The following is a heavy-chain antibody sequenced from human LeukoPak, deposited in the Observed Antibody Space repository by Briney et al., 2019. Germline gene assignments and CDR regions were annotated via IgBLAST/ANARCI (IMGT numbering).Heavy chain of an antibody. CDR1: GGSISSGSYY. CDR3: ARLGLAAGTSFDY. D-gene: IGHD6-13*01. J-gene: IGHJ4*02. Sequence: PSETLSLTCTVSGGSISSGSYYWSWIRQPAGKGLEWIGRIYTSGSTNYNPSLKSRVTISVDTSKNQFSLKLSSVTAADTAVYYCARLGLAAGTSFDYWGQGTLVTVSS. CDR2: IYTSGST. V-gene: IGHV4-61*02.